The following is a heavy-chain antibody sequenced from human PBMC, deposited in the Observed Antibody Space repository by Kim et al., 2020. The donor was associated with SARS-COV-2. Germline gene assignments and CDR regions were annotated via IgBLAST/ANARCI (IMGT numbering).Heavy chain of an antibody. CDR2: ISGSGGST. CDR3: AKDQDYSSSWSLFDY. J-gene: IGHJ4*02. V-gene: IGHV3-23*01. Sequence: GGSLRLSCAASGFTFSSYAMSWVRQAPGKGLEWVSAISGSGGSTYYADSVKGRFTISRDNSKNTLYLQMNSLRAEDTAVYYCAKDQDYSSSWSLFDYWGQGTLVTVSS. D-gene: IGHD6-13*01. CDR1: GFTFSSYA.